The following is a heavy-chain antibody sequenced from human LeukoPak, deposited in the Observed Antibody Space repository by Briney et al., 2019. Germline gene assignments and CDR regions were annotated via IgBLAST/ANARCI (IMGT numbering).Heavy chain of an antibody. CDR1: GFTFSSYW. D-gene: IGHD6-19*01. CDR3: AKDSSSGWAYFDY. J-gene: IGHJ4*02. Sequence: GGSLRLSCAASGFTFSSYWMSWVRQAPGKGLEWVANIKQDGSEKYYVDSVKGRFTISRDNAKNSLYLQMNSLRAEDTAVYYCAKDSSSGWAYFDYWGQGTLVTVSS. V-gene: IGHV3-7*01. CDR2: IKQDGSEK.